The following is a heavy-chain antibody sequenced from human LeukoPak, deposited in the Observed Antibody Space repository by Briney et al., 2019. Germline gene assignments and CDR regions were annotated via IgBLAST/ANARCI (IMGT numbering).Heavy chain of an antibody. J-gene: IGHJ6*02. V-gene: IGHV1-69*01. CDR2: IIPIFGTA. D-gene: IGHD4-17*01. CDR1: GGTFSSYA. CDR3: ARGLQPGGDYGVANYYYGMDV. Sequence: ASVKVSCKASGGTFSSYAISWVRQAPGQGLEGMGRIIPIFGTANYAQRFQGRVTITADESTSTAYMELSSLRSEDTAVYYCARGLQPGGDYGVANYYYGMDVRGQGTTGTVSS.